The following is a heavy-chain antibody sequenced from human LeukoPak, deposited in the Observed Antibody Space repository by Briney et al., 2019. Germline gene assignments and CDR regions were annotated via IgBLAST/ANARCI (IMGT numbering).Heavy chain of an antibody. Sequence: GGSLRLSCAASGFTFTTYGMHWVRQAPGKGLEWVAVIWNDGSYKHYADSVKGRFTISRDDSKNTIYLQMNSLRAEDTAVYYCARDLWQQMIQGYDYWGQGTLVTVSP. CDR2: IWNDGSYK. V-gene: IGHV3-33*01. D-gene: IGHD6-13*01. J-gene: IGHJ4*02. CDR1: GFTFTTYG. CDR3: ARDLWQQMIQGYDY.